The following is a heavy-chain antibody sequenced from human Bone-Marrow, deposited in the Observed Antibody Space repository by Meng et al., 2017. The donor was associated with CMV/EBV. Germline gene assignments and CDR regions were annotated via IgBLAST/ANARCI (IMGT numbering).Heavy chain of an antibody. CDR3: ARDEAVAGWC. V-gene: IGHV3-33*01. CDR1: GFTFSSYG. CDR2: IWYDGSNK. J-gene: IGHJ4*02. D-gene: IGHD6-19*01. Sequence: LSWAASGFTFSSYGMHWVRQAPDKGLEWVAVIWYDGSNKYYADSVKGRFTISRDNSKNTLYLQMNSLRAEDTAVYYCARDEAVAGWCWGQGTLVTVSS.